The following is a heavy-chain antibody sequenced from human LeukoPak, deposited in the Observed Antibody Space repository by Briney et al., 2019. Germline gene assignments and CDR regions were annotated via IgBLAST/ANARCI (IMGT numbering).Heavy chain of an antibody. Sequence: GGSLRLSCAASGFTFSSYGMHWVRQAPGKGLEWVAVISYDGSNKYYADSVKGRFTISRDNSKNTLCLQMNSLRAEDTAVYYCAKDSMPHRGYSYGVDYWGQGTLVTVSS. CDR3: AKDSMPHRGYSYGVDY. CDR2: ISYDGSNK. V-gene: IGHV3-30*18. D-gene: IGHD5-18*01. J-gene: IGHJ4*02. CDR1: GFTFSSYG.